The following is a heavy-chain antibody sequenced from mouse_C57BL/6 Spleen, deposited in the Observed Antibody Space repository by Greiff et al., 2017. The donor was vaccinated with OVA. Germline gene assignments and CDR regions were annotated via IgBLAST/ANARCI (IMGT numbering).Heavy chain of an antibody. Sequence: VQLKESGEGLVKPGGSLKLSCAASGFTFSSYAMSWVRQTPEKRLEWVAYISSGGDYIYYADTVTGRFTISRDNARNTLYLQMSSLKSEDTAMYYCTRDYYGSFDYWGQGTTLTVSS. D-gene: IGHD1-1*01. CDR2: ISSGGDYI. V-gene: IGHV5-9-1*02. J-gene: IGHJ2*01. CDR1: GFTFSSYA. CDR3: TRDYYGSFDY.